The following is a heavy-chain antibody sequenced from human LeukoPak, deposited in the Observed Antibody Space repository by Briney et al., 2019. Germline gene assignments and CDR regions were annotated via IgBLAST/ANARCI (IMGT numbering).Heavy chain of an antibody. J-gene: IGHJ4*02. Sequence: SETLSLTCGVYGGSLSGYYWSWIRQPPGKGLEWIGEINHSGSTNYNPSLKSRVTISVDTSKNQFSLKLSSVTAADTAVYYCARHKVLVRGVKFSFDYWGQGTLVTVSS. V-gene: IGHV4-34*01. CDR1: GGSLSGYY. CDR3: ARHKVLVRGVKFSFDY. CDR2: INHSGST. D-gene: IGHD3-10*01.